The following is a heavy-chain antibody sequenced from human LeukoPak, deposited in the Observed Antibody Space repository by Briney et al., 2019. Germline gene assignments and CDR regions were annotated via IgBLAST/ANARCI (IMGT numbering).Heavy chain of an antibody. CDR1: GGSISTSSFY. D-gene: IGHD3-10*02. J-gene: IGHJ5*02. Sequence: SETLSLTCTVSGGSISTSSFYWGWIRQPPGEGLEWIGSIYYTGSTYHNPSLKSRVTISVDTSKNQFSLKLNSVTAADTAVYYCARAPTFGYWFDPWGQGTLVTVSS. CDR3: ARAPTFGYWFDP. V-gene: IGHV4-39*07. CDR2: IYYTGST.